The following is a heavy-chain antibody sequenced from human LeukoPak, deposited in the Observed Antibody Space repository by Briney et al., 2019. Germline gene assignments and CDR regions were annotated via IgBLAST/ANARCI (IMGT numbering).Heavy chain of an antibody. J-gene: IGHJ6*02. D-gene: IGHD3-3*01. V-gene: IGHV1-69*04. CDR2: IIPIFGIA. Sequence: GASVKVSCKASGGTFSSYAISWVRQAPGQGLEWMGRIIPIFGIANYAQKFQGRVTITADKSTSTAYMKLSSLRSEDTAVYYCARSGIFGVGHYYYGMDVWGQGTTVTVSS. CDR1: GGTFSSYA. CDR3: ARSGIFGVGHYYYGMDV.